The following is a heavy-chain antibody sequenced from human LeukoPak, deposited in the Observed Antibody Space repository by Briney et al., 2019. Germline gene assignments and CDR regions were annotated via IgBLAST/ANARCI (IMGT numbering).Heavy chain of an antibody. CDR3: AKDDVVVVAARFDY. V-gene: IGHV3-23*01. CDR1: GFTFSSYA. J-gene: IGHJ4*02. Sequence: GGSLRLSCAASGFTFSSYAMSWVRQAPGKGLEWVSAISGSGGSTYYADSVKGRFTISRDNSKNTLYLQMNSQRAEDTAVYYCAKDDVVVVAARFDYWGQGTLVTVSS. CDR2: ISGSGGST. D-gene: IGHD2-15*01.